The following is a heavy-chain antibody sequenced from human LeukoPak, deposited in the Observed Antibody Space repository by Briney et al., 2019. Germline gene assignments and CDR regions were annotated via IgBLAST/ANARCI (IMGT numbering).Heavy chain of an antibody. Sequence: GGSLRLSCAASGFTFDDYGMSWVRQAPGKGLEWVSGINWNGGSTGYAGSVKGRFTISRDNAKNSLYLQMNSLRAEDTALYYCARGAAYSSGWFHYYFDYWGQGTLVTVSS. CDR3: ARGAAYSSGWFHYYFDY. V-gene: IGHV3-20*04. D-gene: IGHD6-19*01. J-gene: IGHJ4*02. CDR1: GFTFDDYG. CDR2: INWNGGST.